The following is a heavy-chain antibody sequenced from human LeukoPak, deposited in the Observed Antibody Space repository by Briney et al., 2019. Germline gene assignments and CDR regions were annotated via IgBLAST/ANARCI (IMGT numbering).Heavy chain of an antibody. Sequence: SETLSLTCTVSGGSISSYYWSWIRQPPGKGLEWIGYIYYSGSTNYNPSLKSRVTISVDTSKNQFSLKLSSVSAADTAVYYCARVSVAGLDYWGQGTLVTVSS. V-gene: IGHV4-59*01. D-gene: IGHD6-19*01. J-gene: IGHJ4*02. CDR3: ARVSVAGLDY. CDR1: GGSISSYY. CDR2: IYYSGST.